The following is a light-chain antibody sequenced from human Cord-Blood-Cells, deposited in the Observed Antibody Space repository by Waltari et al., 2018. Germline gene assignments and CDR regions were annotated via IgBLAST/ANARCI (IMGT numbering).Light chain of an antibody. CDR3: QQYYSTLA. CDR2: WAS. Sequence: DIVMTQSPDSLAVCLGERATITCTSTQSVLYSSNNKNYLAWYQQKPGQPPKLLIYWASTRESGVPDRFSGSGSGTDFTLTISSLQAEDVAVYYCQQYYSTLAFGQGTKVEIK. CDR1: QSVLYSSNNKNY. V-gene: IGKV4-1*01. J-gene: IGKJ1*01.